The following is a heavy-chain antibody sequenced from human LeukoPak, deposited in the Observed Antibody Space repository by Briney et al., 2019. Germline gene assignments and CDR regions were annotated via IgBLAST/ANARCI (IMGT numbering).Heavy chain of an antibody. CDR1: GYTFTGYY. J-gene: IGHJ6*02. CDR2: INPNSGGT. V-gene: IGHV1-2*02. D-gene: IGHD2-15*01. Sequence: ASVKVSCKASGYTFTGYYMHWVRQAPGQGLEWMGWINPNSGGTNYAQTFQGRVTMTRDTSLNTAYMELSSLKSEDTAIYYCAREGLPYAMDVWGQGTTVTVSS. CDR3: AREGLPYAMDV.